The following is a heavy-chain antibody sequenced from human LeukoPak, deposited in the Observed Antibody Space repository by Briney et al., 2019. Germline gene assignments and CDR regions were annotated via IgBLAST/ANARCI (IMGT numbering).Heavy chain of an antibody. CDR2: INTNTGNP. D-gene: IGHD6-13*01. CDR1: GYTFTSYA. CDR3: AREGGGSSWSLSFAY. V-gene: IGHV7-4-1*02. Sequence: EASVKVSCKASGYTFTSYAMNWVRQAPGQGLEWMGWINTNTGNPTYAQGFTGRFVFSLDTSVSTACLQISSLKAEDTAVYYCAREGGGSSWSLSFAYWGQGTLVTVSS. J-gene: IGHJ4*02.